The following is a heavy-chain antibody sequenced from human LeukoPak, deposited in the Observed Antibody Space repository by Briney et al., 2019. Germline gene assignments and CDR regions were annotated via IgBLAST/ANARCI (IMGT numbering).Heavy chain of an antibody. V-gene: IGHV3-23*01. CDR1: GFTFISYA. CDR3: ARNTSGFKLGDAFDI. CDR2: ISGSAYST. J-gene: IGHJ3*02. Sequence: GGSLRLSCAASGFTFISYAMTWVRQAPGKGLEWVSAISGSAYSTSYADSVKGRFTISIDNSKNTLYLQMNSLRAEDTAIYYCARNTSGFKLGDAFDIWGQGTMVTVSS. D-gene: IGHD3-22*01.